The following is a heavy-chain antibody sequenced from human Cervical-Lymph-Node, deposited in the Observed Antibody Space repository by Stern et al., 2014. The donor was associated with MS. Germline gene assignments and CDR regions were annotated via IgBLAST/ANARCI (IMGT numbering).Heavy chain of an antibody. Sequence: EMQLVESGTEVKKPGESLKISCKGSADSFSNYWIGWVRQMPGNGLEWMGIIYPDDSNTKYSPSFQGQVTISADRSISTAYLQWNTLKASDTAVYYCARTTSFYYGYVDYWGQGTLVTVSS. CDR3: ARTTSFYYGYVDY. J-gene: IGHJ4*02. CDR2: IYPDDSNT. V-gene: IGHV5-51*01. CDR1: ADSFSNYW. D-gene: IGHD4-17*01.